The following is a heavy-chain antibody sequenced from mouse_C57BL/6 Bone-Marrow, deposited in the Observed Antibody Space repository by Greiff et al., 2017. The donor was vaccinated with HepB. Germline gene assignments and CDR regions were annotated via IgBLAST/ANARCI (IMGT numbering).Heavy chain of an antibody. J-gene: IGHJ3*01. D-gene: IGHD1-1*01. CDR1: GYAFSSSW. CDR3: ARKDYYYGAWFAY. Sequence: QVQLQQSGPELVKPGASVKISCKASGYAFSSSWMNWVKQRPGKGLEWIGRIYPGDGDTNYNGKFKGKAKLTADKSSSTAYMQLSSLTSEDAAVYFCARKDYYYGAWFAYWGQGTLVTVSA. V-gene: IGHV1-82*01. CDR2: IYPGDGDT.